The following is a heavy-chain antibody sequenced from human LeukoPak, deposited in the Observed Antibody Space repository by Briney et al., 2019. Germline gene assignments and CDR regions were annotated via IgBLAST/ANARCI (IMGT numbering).Heavy chain of an antibody. CDR1: GYTFTGYY. D-gene: IGHD2-2*01. J-gene: IGHJ3*02. V-gene: IGHV1-2*02. CDR3: ARDQGPEAFDI. CDR2: VNPKNGGT. Sequence: ASVKVSCKASGYTFTGYYIHWVRQAPGQGLEWMGWVNPKNGGTKCSQKFQGRVTLTTDTSITTAHMELSRLRSDDTAVYYCARDQGPEAFDIWGQGTTVTVSS.